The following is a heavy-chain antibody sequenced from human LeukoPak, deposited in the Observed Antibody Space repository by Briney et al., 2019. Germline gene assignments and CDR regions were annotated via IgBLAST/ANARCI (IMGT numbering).Heavy chain of an antibody. Sequence: LGGSLRLSCVASGFPFSSYWMTWVRQAPGKGLEWVANIKQDGSKKSYVGSVKGRFTISRDNAKNSLYLQMNSLRAEDTAIYYCTRVGYIDEGIDYWGQGTLVTVSS. CDR1: GFPFSSYW. J-gene: IGHJ4*02. CDR3: TRVGYIDEGIDY. D-gene: IGHD5-24*01. CDR2: IKQDGSKK. V-gene: IGHV3-7*04.